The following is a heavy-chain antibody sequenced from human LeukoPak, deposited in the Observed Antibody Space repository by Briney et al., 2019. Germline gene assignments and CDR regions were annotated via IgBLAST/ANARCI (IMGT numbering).Heavy chain of an antibody. CDR1: GFTFSRHY. CDR2: IKQEGSEK. CDR3: AREGVYYDYVWGSYRYTDPPFDY. Sequence: PGGSLSLSCVVSGFTFSRHYMSGVGQAPGKGLEWVANIKQEGSEKYYVDSVKGRFTISRDNAKNSLYLQMNSLRAEDTAAYYCAREGVYYDYVWGSYRYTDPPFDYWGQGTLVTVSS. J-gene: IGHJ4*02. D-gene: IGHD3-16*02. V-gene: IGHV3-7*01.